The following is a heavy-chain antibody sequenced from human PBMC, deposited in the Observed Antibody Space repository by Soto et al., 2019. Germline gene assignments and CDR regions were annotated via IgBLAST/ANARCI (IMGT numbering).Heavy chain of an antibody. Sequence: QVQLVESGGGVVQPGRSLRLSCAASGFTFSSYGMHWVRQAPGKGMEWVAVISYDGSNKYYADSVKGRFTISRDNSKNTLYLQMNSLRAEDTAVYYCAKDQVDSSGWYNWFDPWGQGTLVTVSS. CDR2: ISYDGSNK. D-gene: IGHD6-19*01. J-gene: IGHJ5*02. V-gene: IGHV3-30*18. CDR1: GFTFSSYG. CDR3: AKDQVDSSGWYNWFDP.